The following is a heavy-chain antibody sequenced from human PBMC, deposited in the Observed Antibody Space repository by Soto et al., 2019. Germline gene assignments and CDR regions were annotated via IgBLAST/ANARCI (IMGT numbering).Heavy chain of an antibody. CDR2: INPSGGST. V-gene: IGHV1-46*03. Sequence: DSVKVSCKASGYTFTSYYMHWERQAPGQGLEWMGIINPSGGSTSYAQKFQGRVTMTRDTYTSTVYMELSSLRSEDTAVYYCARDLTGENYFGYWGQGTLVAVSS. D-gene: IGHD7-27*01. J-gene: IGHJ4*02. CDR1: GYTFTSYY. CDR3: ARDLTGENYFGY.